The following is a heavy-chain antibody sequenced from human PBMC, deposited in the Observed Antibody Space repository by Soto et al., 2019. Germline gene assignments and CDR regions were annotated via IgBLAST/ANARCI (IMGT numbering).Heavy chain of an antibody. CDR2: ISANGNTR. V-gene: IGHV3-11*01. Sequence: GGSLRLSCAASGFSFSDYYMSWIRQAPGKGLEWVSYISANGNTRHYADSVKGRFTISRDNAKNSLYLQVNSLTAGDTAVYYCATASFTAMGNDYCGQGTLVTVSS. CDR1: GFSFSDYY. J-gene: IGHJ4*02. CDR3: ATASFTAMGNDY. D-gene: IGHD5-18*01.